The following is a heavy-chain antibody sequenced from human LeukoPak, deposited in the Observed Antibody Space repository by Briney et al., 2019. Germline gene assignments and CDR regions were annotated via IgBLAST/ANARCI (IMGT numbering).Heavy chain of an antibody. J-gene: IGHJ3*02. CDR3: ARPGGSRIVALTSYAFDI. D-gene: IGHD5-12*01. CDR2: IIPIFGTA. V-gene: IGHV1-69*13. Sequence: SVKVSCKASGYTFTSYAMNWVRQAPGQGLEWMGGIIPIFGTANYAQKFQGRVTITADESTSTAYMELSSLRSEDTAVYYCARPGGSRIVALTSYAFDIWGQGTMVTVSS. CDR1: GYTFTSYA.